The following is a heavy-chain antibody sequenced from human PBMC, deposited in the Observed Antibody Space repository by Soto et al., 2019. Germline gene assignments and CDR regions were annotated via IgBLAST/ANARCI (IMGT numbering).Heavy chain of an antibody. V-gene: IGHV3-48*02. J-gene: IGHJ6*02. CDR1: GFTFGHYS. D-gene: IGHD2-15*01. CDR3: AREGWPLLQSGMDV. Sequence: EVQLVESWGGLIQRGGSLRLSCAASGFTFGHYSMNWVRQAPGKGPEWVSYISSDNRTINYADSVKGRFIITRDNAKKSLYLQMHSLRDEDAAVYYCAREGWPLLQSGMDVWGQGTTVTVSS. CDR2: ISSDNRTI.